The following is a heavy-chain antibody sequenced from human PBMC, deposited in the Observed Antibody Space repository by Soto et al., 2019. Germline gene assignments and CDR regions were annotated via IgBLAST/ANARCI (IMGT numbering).Heavy chain of an antibody. CDR3: AREQFGADEVY. CDR1: GGSISSYS. Sequence: SETLSLTCTVSGGSISSYSWSWIRQPPGKGLEWIGYIYYSGSTNYNPSLKSRVTISVDTSQNEFSLKLSSVTAADTAVYYCAREQFGADEVYWGQGTQVAISS. J-gene: IGHJ4*02. V-gene: IGHV4-59*01. D-gene: IGHD3-10*01. CDR2: IYYSGST.